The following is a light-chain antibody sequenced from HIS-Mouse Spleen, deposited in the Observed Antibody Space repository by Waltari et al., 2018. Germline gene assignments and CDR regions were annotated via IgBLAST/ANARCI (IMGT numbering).Light chain of an antibody. V-gene: IGLV2-14*03. CDR1: SSDVGGYNY. J-gene: IGLJ2*01. CDR2: DVS. Sequence: QSALPQPASVSGSPGQSITISCTGTSSDVGGYNYVSWYQQHPGKAPKLLIYDVSTRPSGVSNRFSGSKSGNTASLTISGLQAEDEADYYCSSYTSSSTPVFGGGTKLTVL. CDR3: SSYTSSSTPV.